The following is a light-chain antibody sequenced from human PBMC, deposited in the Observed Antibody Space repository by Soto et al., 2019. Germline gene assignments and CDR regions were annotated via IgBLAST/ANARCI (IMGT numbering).Light chain of an antibody. Sequence: EIVMLQSTATLSVSPGESVTLSCRASQLFSSNLAWYQHKPGQAPRLLIYGVSTRDTGVPDRFSGSASGTEFTLTISSLQSEDFAVYYCQQYNNLPRTFGQGTRLDIK. V-gene: IGKV3-15*01. J-gene: IGKJ5*01. CDR2: GVS. CDR3: QQYNNLPRT. CDR1: QLFSSN.